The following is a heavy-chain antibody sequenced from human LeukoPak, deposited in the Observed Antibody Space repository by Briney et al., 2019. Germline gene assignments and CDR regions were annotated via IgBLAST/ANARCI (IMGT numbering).Heavy chain of an antibody. CDR3: ARDHYDRRGDY. CDR1: EFTFSDYY. D-gene: IGHD3-22*01. CDR2: ISNSGTII. V-gene: IGHV3-11*04. J-gene: IGHJ4*02. Sequence: GGSLRLSCTASEFTFSDYYMNWIRQAPGKGLEWVSYISNSGTIINYADSVKGRFTISRDNAKNSLYLQMNSLRAEDTAVYYCARDHYDRRGDYWGQGTLVTVSS.